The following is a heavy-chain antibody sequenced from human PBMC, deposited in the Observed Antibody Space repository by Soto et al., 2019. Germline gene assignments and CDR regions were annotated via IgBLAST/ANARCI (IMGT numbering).Heavy chain of an antibody. CDR2: ISYDGSNK. V-gene: IGHV3-30*18. Sequence: GGSLRLSCAASGFTFSSYGMHWVRQAPGKGLEWVAVISYDGSNKYYADSVKGRFTISRDNSKNTLYLQMNSLRAEETAVYYCAKDRPPKLLWFGFDAFDIWGQGTMVTVSS. CDR1: GFTFSSYG. CDR3: AKDRPPKLLWFGFDAFDI. D-gene: IGHD3-10*01. J-gene: IGHJ3*02.